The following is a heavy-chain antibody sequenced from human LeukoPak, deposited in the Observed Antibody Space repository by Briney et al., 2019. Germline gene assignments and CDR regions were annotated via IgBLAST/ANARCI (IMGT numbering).Heavy chain of an antibody. V-gene: IGHV3-21*01. D-gene: IGHD4-23*01. J-gene: IGHJ4*02. Sequence: GGSLRLSCAASGFTFRSYSMKWVRQAPGKGLEWVSSISSSSSYIHYADSVKGRFTISRDNAKNSLYLKMNSLRAEDTAVYYCAREWTSTVVFDYWGQGTLVTVSS. CDR2: ISSSSSYI. CDR1: GFTFRSYS. CDR3: AREWTSTVVFDY.